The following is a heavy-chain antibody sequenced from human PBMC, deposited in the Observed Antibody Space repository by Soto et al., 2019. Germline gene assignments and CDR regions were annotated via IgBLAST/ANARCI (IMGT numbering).Heavy chain of an antibody. D-gene: IGHD3-9*01. CDR1: GFTFXSYW. CDR2: IKQDGSEK. J-gene: IGHJ4*02. CDR3: AIFRILTGDLDY. V-gene: IGHV3-7*01. Sequence: GGSLRLSCAASGFTFXSYWMSWVRQAPGKGLEWVANIKQDGSEKYYVDSVKGRFTISRDNAKNSLYLQMNSLRAEDTAVYYCAIFRILTGDLDYWGQGTLVTVSS.